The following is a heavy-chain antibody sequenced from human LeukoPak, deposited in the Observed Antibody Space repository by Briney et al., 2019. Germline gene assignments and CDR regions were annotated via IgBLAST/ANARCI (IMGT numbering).Heavy chain of an antibody. J-gene: IGHJ4*02. Sequence: GGSLRLSCAAFGFTFSSYSMNWVRQAPGKGLEWVSYISSSSSTIYYADSVKGRFTISRDNAKNSLYLQMNSLRAKDTAVYYCVLWGSYRLLDYWGQGTLVTVSS. CDR2: ISSSSSTI. D-gene: IGHD3-16*02. V-gene: IGHV3-48*04. CDR1: GFTFSSYS. CDR3: VLWGSYRLLDY.